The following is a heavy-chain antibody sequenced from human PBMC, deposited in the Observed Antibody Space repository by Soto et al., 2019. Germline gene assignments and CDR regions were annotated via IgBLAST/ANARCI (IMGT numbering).Heavy chain of an antibody. J-gene: IGHJ6*02. Sequence: GESLKISCKGSGYSFTSYWISWVRQMPGKGLEWMGRIDPSDSYTNYSPSFQGHATISADKSISTAYLQWSSLKASDTAMYYCARGATSQLNYYYGMDVWAQGTTVTVS. CDR3: ARGATSQLNYYYGMDV. CDR2: IDPSDSYT. V-gene: IGHV5-10-1*01. CDR1: GYSFTSYW. D-gene: IGHD1-26*01.